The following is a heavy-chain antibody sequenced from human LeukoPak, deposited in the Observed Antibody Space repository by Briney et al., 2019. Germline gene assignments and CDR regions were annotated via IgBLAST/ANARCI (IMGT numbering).Heavy chain of an antibody. J-gene: IGHJ3*02. Sequence: GGSLRLSCAASGFTFRSYSMNWVRQAPGKGLEWVSSITSSSSYIYYADSVKGRFTISRENAKNSLYLQMNSLRAEDTALYYCAKVNSSTWYADPFDIWGQGTMVTVSS. CDR3: AKVNSSTWYADPFDI. CDR1: GFTFRSYS. V-gene: IGHV3-21*04. CDR2: ITSSSSYI. D-gene: IGHD6-13*01.